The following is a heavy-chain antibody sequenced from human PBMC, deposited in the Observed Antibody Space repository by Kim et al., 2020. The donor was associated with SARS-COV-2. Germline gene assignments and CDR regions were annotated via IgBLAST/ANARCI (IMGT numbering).Heavy chain of an antibody. CDR3: ARHGGGYLRAAVPYFDY. Sequence: SETLSLTCTVSGGSISSYYWSWIRQPPGKGLEWIGYIYYSGSTNYNPSLKSRVTISVDTSKNQFSLKLSSVTAADTAVYYCARHGGGYLRAAVPYFDYWGQGTLVTVSS. CDR1: GGSISSYY. J-gene: IGHJ4*02. V-gene: IGHV4-59*08. D-gene: IGHD3-16*02. CDR2: IYYSGST.